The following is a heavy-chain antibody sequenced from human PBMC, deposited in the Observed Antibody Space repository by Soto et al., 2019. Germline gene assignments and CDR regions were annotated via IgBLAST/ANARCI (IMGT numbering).Heavy chain of an antibody. V-gene: IGHV3-33*06. J-gene: IGHJ1*01. D-gene: IGHD1-26*01. Sequence: GGSLRLSCAASGFTFSSYGMHWVRQAPGKGLEWVAVIWYDGSNKYYADSVKGRFTISRDNSKNTLYLQMNSLRAEDTAVYYCAKTSDPYSGSLEYFQHWGQGTLVTVSS. CDR3: AKTSDPYSGSLEYFQH. CDR2: IWYDGSNK. CDR1: GFTFSSYG.